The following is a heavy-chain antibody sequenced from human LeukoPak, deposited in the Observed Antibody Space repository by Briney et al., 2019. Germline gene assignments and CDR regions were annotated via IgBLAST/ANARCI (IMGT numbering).Heavy chain of an antibody. CDR2: IYPGDSDT. D-gene: IGHD2-15*01. CDR1: GYSYTSYW. CDR3: ARLGGPHSPFDN. Sequence: GESLKISCKSSGYSYTSYWIGWVRQMPGKGLEWMGIIYPGDSDTRYSQSFQGQVTISADKSLRTAYLQWRSLKASDTSIYFCARLGGPHSPFDNWGQGTRVIVSS. V-gene: IGHV5-51*01. J-gene: IGHJ4*02.